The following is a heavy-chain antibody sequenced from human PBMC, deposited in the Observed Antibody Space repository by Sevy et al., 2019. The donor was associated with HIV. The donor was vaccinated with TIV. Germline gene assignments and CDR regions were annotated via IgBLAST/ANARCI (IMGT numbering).Heavy chain of an antibody. CDR1: GFTFSSYS. D-gene: IGHD6-13*01. CDR3: TRHIVVTSSWYQTYSFYYMDV. CDR2: ISGSSSYI. J-gene: IGHJ6*03. V-gene: IGHV3-21*01. Sequence: GGSLRLSCAASGFTFSSYSLSWVRQAPGKGLEWVSSISGSSSYIYHTDSVKVRFTISRDNAKNSLDLQMNSLRAEDTAVYYCTRHIVVTSSWYQTYSFYYMDVWGKGTTVTVSS.